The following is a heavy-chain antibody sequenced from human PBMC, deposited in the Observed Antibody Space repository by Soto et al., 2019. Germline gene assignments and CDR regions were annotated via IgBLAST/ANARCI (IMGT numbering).Heavy chain of an antibody. CDR3: ARDPYCSGGSCYAWGAFDI. J-gene: IGHJ3*02. CDR1: GFVFINYA. Sequence: QVQLVESGGGVVQPGRSLRLSCAASGFVFINYAMHWVRQAPGKGLEWVAVISYDGINKYNADSVKGRLTISGDNSKNTLYLQMNSLRPEDTAVYYCARDPYCSGGSCYAWGAFDIWGQGTMVTVSS. V-gene: IGHV3-30-3*01. CDR2: ISYDGINK. D-gene: IGHD2-15*01.